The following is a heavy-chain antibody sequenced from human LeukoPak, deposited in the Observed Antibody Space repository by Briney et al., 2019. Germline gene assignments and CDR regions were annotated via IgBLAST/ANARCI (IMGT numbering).Heavy chain of an antibody. CDR1: GFTFSSYW. J-gene: IGHJ6*02. Sequence: PGGSLRLSCAASGFTFSSYWMSWVRQAPGKGLEWVANIKQDGTEKYYVDSVKGRFTISRDNAKSSLYLQMNSLRAEDTAVYYCARDRGSSSWSPYYYYYYGMDVWGQGTTVTVSS. D-gene: IGHD6-13*01. CDR2: IKQDGTEK. CDR3: ARDRGSSSWSPYYYYYYGMDV. V-gene: IGHV3-7*01.